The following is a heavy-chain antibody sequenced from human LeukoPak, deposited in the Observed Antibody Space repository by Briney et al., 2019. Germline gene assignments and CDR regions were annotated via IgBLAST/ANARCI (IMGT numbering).Heavy chain of an antibody. CDR1: GGSFSGYY. D-gene: IGHD6-13*01. Sequence: ASETLSLTCAVYGGSFSGYYWSWIRQPPGKGLEWIGEINHSGSTNYNPSLKSRVTISVDTSKNQFSLKLSSVTAADTAVYYCARVAAAGTPYNWFDPWGQGTLVTVSS. CDR3: ARVAAAGTPYNWFDP. V-gene: IGHV4-34*01. J-gene: IGHJ5*02. CDR2: INHSGST.